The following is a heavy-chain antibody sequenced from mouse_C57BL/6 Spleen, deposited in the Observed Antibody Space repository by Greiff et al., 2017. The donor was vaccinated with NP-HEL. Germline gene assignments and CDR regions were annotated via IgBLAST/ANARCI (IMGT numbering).Heavy chain of an antibody. CDR1: GYTFTSYW. J-gene: IGHJ1*03. CDR3: ARRDYYGSNWYFDV. CDR2: IDPSDSET. Sequence: VQLQQPGAELVRPGSSVKLSCKASGYTFTSYWMHWVKQRPIQGLEWIGNIDPSDSETNYNQKFKDKATLTVDKSSSTAYMQLSSLTSEDSAVYYCARRDYYGSNWYFDVWGTGTTVTVSS. V-gene: IGHV1-52*01. D-gene: IGHD1-1*01.